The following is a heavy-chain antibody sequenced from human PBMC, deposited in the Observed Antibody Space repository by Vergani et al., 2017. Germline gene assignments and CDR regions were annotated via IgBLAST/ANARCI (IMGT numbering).Heavy chain of an antibody. D-gene: IGHD2-15*01. V-gene: IGHV4-61*02. CDR3: ARGSCLGGSCYKALFDY. Sequence: QVQLQESGPGLVKPSQTLSLTCTVSGGSINSHNYYWSWIRQPAGKGLEWLGRIHTSGSTNYNPSLKSRVTMSEDTSKNQFSLNLTSVTAADTAVYFCARGSCLGGSCYKALFDYWGQGILVTVSS. CDR1: GGSINSHNYY. CDR2: IHTSGST. J-gene: IGHJ4*02.